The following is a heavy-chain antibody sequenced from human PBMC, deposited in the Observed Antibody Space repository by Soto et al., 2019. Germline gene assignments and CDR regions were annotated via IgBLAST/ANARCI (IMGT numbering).Heavy chain of an antibody. CDR1: DGSISGNF. CDR2: ISSNGNT. Sequence: PSDTLSLTCTVSDGSISGNFLTWIRQPAGKGLEWIGRISSNGNTDYNPSLKSRVTISVDTSKNQFSLRLKSVTPADTAVYYCARDLAVAGRLYNWFDPWGHGTLVTVSS. D-gene: IGHD6-19*01. V-gene: IGHV4-4*07. J-gene: IGHJ5*02. CDR3: ARDLAVAGRLYNWFDP.